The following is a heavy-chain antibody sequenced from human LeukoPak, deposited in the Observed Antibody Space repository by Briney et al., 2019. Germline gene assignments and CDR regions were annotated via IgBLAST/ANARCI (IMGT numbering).Heavy chain of an antibody. CDR1: GGSFSGYY. J-gene: IGHJ5*02. CDR2: INHSGST. Sequence: PSETLSLTCAVYGGSFSGYYWSWIRQPPGKGLEWIGEINHSGSTNYNPSLKSRVTISVDTSKNQFSLKLSSVTAADTAVYYCARAMTTVTTFWFDPWGQGTLVTVSS. V-gene: IGHV4-34*01. CDR3: ARAMTTVTTFWFDP. D-gene: IGHD4-17*01.